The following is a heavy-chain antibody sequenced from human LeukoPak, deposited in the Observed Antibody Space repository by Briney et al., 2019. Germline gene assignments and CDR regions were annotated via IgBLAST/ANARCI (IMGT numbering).Heavy chain of an antibody. J-gene: IGHJ4*02. CDR2: ISSSSSYI. V-gene: IGHV3-21*01. D-gene: IGHD3-22*01. Sequence: PGGSLRLSCAASGFTFSSYSMNWVRQAPGKGLEWGSSISSSSSYIYYADSVKGRFTISRDNAKNSLYLQMNSLRAEDTAVYYCARGGENYYDSSGYYGYWGQGTLVTVSS. CDR3: ARGGENYYDSSGYYGY. CDR1: GFTFSSYS.